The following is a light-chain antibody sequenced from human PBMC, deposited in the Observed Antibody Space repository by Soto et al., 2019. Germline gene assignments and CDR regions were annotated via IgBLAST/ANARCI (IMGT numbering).Light chain of an antibody. CDR1: QSLVYSDGHTY. Sequence: DVVMTQSPLSLPVTLGQPASISCRSSQSLVYSDGHTYLNWFQQRPGQSPRLLIYMVSHRDSGVPDRFSGSGSGTDFTLKISRVEAEDVGVYYCLQGSHWPWTFGQGTKVEFK. CDR2: MVS. J-gene: IGKJ1*01. V-gene: IGKV2-30*01. CDR3: LQGSHWPWT.